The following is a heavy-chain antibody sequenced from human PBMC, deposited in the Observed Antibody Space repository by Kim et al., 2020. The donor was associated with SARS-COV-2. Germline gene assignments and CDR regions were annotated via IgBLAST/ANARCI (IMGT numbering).Heavy chain of an antibody. CDR3: ARAPRGIAAAGTGWFDP. D-gene: IGHD6-13*01. V-gene: IGHV1-2*04. Sequence: ASVKVSCKASGYTFTGYYMHWVRQAPGQGLEWMGWINPNSGGTNYAQQFQGWVTMTRDTSISTAYMELSRLRSDDTAVYYCARAPRGIAAAGTGWFDPWGQGTLVTVSS. CDR1: GYTFTGYY. CDR2: INPNSGGT. J-gene: IGHJ5*02.